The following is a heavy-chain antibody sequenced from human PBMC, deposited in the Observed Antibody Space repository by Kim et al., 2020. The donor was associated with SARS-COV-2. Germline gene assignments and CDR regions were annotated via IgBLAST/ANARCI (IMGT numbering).Heavy chain of an antibody. D-gene: IGHD1-26*01. CDR2: IYYSGST. CDR3: AREGSGSYLGYYYYYGMDV. CDR1: GGSISSYY. Sequence: SETLSLTCTVSGGSISSYYWSWIRQPPGKGLEWIGYIYYSGSTNYNPSLKSRVTISVDTSKNQFSLKLSSVTAADTAVYYCAREGSGSYLGYYYYYGMDV. V-gene: IGHV4-59*01. J-gene: IGHJ6*01.